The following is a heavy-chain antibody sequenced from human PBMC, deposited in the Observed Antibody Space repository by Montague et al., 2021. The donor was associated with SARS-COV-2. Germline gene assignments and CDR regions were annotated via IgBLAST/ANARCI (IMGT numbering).Heavy chain of an antibody. D-gene: IGHD3-9*01. J-gene: IGHJ5*02. V-gene: IGHV4-39*01. Sequence: SETLSLTCTVSGGSISSGGYYWSWIRQHPGKGLEWIGSTYYSGSTNYNPSLKSRVTISVDTSKNQFSLKLSSVTAAATAVYYCARRSYDILTGYSIPNWFDPWGQGTLVTVSS. CDR1: GGSISSGGYY. CDR2: TYYSGST. CDR3: ARRSYDILTGYSIPNWFDP.